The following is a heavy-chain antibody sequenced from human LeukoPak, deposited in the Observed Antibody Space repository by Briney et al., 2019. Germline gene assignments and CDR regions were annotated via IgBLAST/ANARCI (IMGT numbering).Heavy chain of an antibody. CDR1: GYTFTDYY. CDR2: INPNSGGT. CDR3: ARVYGDYVAFDI. Sequence: ASVKVSCKASGYTFTDYYVFWVRQAPGQGLEWMGWINPNSGGTNYAQKFQGRVTMTRDTSISTAYMELSRLRSDDTAVYYCARVYGDYVAFDIWGQGAMDTVSS. J-gene: IGHJ3*02. V-gene: IGHV1-2*02. D-gene: IGHD4-17*01.